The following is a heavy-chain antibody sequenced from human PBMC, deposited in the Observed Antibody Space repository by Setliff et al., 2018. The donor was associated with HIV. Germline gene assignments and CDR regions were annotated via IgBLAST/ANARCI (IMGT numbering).Heavy chain of an antibody. J-gene: IGHJ2*01. V-gene: IGHV4-4*07. CDR3: ARDWVTRSNYYGSGSPWYFDF. CDR1: GDSIGDYY. D-gene: IGHD3-10*01. CDR2: VYASAYS. Sequence: PSETLSLPCTVSGDSIGDYYWNGIRQPAGKGLEWIGRVYASAYSNYNPSLKSRVTMSVDTSQNQFSLKLRSVNAADTAVYYCARDWVTRSNYYGSGSPWYFDFWGRGILVTVSS.